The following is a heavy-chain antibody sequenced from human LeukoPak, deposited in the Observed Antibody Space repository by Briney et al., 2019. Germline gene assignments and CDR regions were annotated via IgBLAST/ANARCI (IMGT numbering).Heavy chain of an antibody. D-gene: IGHD2/OR15-2a*01. CDR2: IFYSGST. CDR1: GGSISTSNYY. V-gene: IGHV4-39*07. J-gene: IGHJ6*03. Sequence: SETLSLTCTVSGGSISTSNYYWGWIRQPPGKGLEWIGNIFYSGSTYYSPSLRSRVTISLDTSINQFSLNLRSVTAADTAVYYCARNSIGGRSSNYYYYLDVWGKGTTVTISS. CDR3: ARNSIGGRSSNYYYYLDV.